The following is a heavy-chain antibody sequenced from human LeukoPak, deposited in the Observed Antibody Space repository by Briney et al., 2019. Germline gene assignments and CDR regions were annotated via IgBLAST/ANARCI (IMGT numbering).Heavy chain of an antibody. CDR1: GGSISSYY. CDR3: ARDPSPFYSGSYLGFDP. CDR2: IYYNENT. Sequence: SETLSLTCTVSGGSISSYYWSWIRQPPGKGLEWIGYIYYNENTNYNPSLKSRVTISVDTSKNQFSLKLSSVTAADTAVYYCARDPSPFYSGSYLGFDPWGQGTLVTVSS. D-gene: IGHD1-26*01. V-gene: IGHV4-59*01. J-gene: IGHJ5*02.